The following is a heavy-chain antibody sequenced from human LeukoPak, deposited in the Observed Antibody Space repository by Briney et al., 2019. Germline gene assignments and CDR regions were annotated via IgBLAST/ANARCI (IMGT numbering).Heavy chain of an antibody. Sequence: GGSLRLSCAASGFTFSNYGMSWVRQAPGRGLERVSGISGSGGNTYYADSVKGRFTISRDNSKNTLYLQMSSLRPEDTAVYYCTKDFGVGLRSFDWNSWGQGTLVTVSS. D-gene: IGHD3-9*01. CDR3: TKDFGVGLRSFDWNS. CDR1: GFTFSNYG. CDR2: ISGSGGNT. V-gene: IGHV3-23*01. J-gene: IGHJ4*02.